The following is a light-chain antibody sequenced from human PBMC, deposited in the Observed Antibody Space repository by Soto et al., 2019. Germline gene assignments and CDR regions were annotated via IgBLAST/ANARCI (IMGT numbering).Light chain of an antibody. CDR1: QSISSG. CDR2: KAS. J-gene: IGKJ1*01. V-gene: IGKV1-5*03. CDR3: QQYNSYPWT. Sequence: DIPMTQSPSTLSASVGDGVTITCRASQSISSGLAWYQHKPGKAPNLLIYKASSLESGVPSRFSGSGSGTEFTLTISSLQPDDFATYYCQQYNSYPWTFGRGTKVEIK.